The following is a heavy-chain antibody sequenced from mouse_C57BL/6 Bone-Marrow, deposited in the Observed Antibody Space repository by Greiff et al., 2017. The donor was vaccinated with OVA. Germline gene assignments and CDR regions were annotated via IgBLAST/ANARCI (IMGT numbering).Heavy chain of an antibody. D-gene: IGHD2-3*01. CDR3: ARGVGWLN. CDR1: GYTFTSYW. V-gene: IGHV1-50*01. CDR2: IDPSDSYT. J-gene: IGHJ3*01. Sequence: QVQLQQPGAELVKPGASVKLSCKASGYTFTSYWMQWVKQRPGQGLEWIGEIDPSDSYTNYNQKFKGKATLTVDTSSSTAYMQLSSLTSEDSAVYYCARGVGWLNWGQGTLVTVSA.